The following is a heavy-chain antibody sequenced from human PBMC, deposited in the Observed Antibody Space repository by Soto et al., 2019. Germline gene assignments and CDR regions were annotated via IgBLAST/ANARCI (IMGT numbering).Heavy chain of an antibody. V-gene: IGHV3-23*01. J-gene: IGHJ3*01. Sequence: EGSLRLSCVVSGLPFNLCSMTWVRQAPGKALEWVSSIAYNGDDPRYADSVKGRFTLSRDNHRNTLYLQMNDLRNEETALSFFRKYFAGLAIPPARAVDVWRRGRKVTVSS. CDR2: IAYNGDDP. D-gene: IGHD2-21*01. CDR1: GLPFNLCS. CDR3: RKYFAGLAIPPARAVDV.